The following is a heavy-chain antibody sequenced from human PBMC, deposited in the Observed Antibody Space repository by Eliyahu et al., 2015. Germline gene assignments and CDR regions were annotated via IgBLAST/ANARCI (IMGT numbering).Heavy chain of an antibody. CDR2: ISYDGSNK. Sequence: QVQLVXSGXGVVQPGXSLRLSCAASGFXFXSYAXHWVRQAPGKGLEWVAVISYDGSNKYYADSVKGRFTISRDNSKNTLYLQMNSLRAEDTAVYYCARDRVHNLRFRYFDLWGRGTLVTASS. D-gene: IGHD1-20*01. J-gene: IGHJ2*01. V-gene: IGHV3-30-3*01. CDR1: GFXFXSYA. CDR3: ARDRVHNLRFRYFDL.